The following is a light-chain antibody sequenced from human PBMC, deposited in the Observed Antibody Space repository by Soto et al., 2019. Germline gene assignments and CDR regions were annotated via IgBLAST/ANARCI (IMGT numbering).Light chain of an antibody. CDR2: AAS. J-gene: IGKJ3*01. Sequence: DVQMTQSPSSLSASVGDRVTITCRASRGIRNYLAWYQQKPGKVPNLLIFAASTLQSGVPSRFSGSGAAPDFTLIISSLPPEDVETYSWQNNNRVPLTFGPGTKAHIK. CDR1: RGIRNY. V-gene: IGKV1-27*01. CDR3: QNNNRVPLT.